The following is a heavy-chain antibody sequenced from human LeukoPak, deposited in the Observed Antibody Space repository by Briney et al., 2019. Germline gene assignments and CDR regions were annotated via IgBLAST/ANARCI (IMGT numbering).Heavy chain of an antibody. CDR2: INHSGST. CDR1: GGSFSGYY. J-gene: IGHJ3*02. Sequence: SETLSLTCAVYGGSFSGYYWSWIRQPPGKRLEWIGEINHSGSTNYNPSLKSRVTISVDTSKNQFSLKLSSVTAADTAVYYCARNDFWSGRTFDIWGQGTMVTVSS. V-gene: IGHV4-34*01. D-gene: IGHD3-3*01. CDR3: ARNDFWSGRTFDI.